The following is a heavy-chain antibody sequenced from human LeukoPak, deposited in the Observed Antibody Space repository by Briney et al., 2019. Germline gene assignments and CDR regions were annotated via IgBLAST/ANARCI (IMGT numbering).Heavy chain of an antibody. D-gene: IGHD2-2*01. V-gene: IGHV1-2*02. CDR3: ARGFQLPHPLEDWLDP. CDR1: GYTFTGYY. CDR2: INPNNGGT. Sequence: ASVKVSCKASGYTFTGYYIHWVRQAPGQGLEWMGWINPNNGGTIYAQKFQGRVTMTRDTSISTAYMELSGLRSEGAAVYYCARGFQLPHPLEDWLDPWGQGNLVTVSS. J-gene: IGHJ5*02.